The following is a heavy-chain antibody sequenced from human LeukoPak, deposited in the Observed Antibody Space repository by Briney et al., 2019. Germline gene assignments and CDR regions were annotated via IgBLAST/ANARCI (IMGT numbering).Heavy chain of an antibody. V-gene: IGHV3-48*03. CDR3: ARDIVEDCGGDCYSKTFGY. D-gene: IGHD2-21*02. CDR1: GFTSSSYG. CDR2: ISSSGSTI. J-gene: IGHJ4*02. Sequence: GESLRLSCVSAGFTSSSYGMNWVRQAAGKGLEWVSYISSSGSTIYYADSVKGRFSISRDNAKNSLYLQMNSLRAEDTAVYYCARDIVEDCGGDCYSKTFGYWGQGTLVTVSS.